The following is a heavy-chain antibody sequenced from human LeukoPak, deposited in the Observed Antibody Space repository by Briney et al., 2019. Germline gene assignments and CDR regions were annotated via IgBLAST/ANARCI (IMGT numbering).Heavy chain of an antibody. V-gene: IGHV4-34*01. D-gene: IGHD2-8*02. CDR3: AREVFGVVS. Sequence: SETLSLTCAVYGGSFSGYYWSWIRQPPGKGLEWIGEINHSGSTNYNPSLKSRVTISVDTSKNQSSLKLSSVTAADTAVYYCAREVFGVVSWGQGTLVTVSS. CDR1: GGSFSGYY. J-gene: IGHJ5*02. CDR2: INHSGST.